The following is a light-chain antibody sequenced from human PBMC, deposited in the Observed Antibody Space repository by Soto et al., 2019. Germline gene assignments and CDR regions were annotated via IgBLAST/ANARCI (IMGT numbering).Light chain of an antibody. Sequence: VLAQSPGTLSLSPGERATLSCRASQSVSSSYLAWYQQKPGQAPRLLIYGASSRATGIPDRFSGSGSGTDFTLTISRLEPEDFAVYYCQQYKTFGQGTKV. V-gene: IGKV3-20*01. CDR3: QQYKT. CDR1: QSVSSSY. CDR2: GAS. J-gene: IGKJ1*01.